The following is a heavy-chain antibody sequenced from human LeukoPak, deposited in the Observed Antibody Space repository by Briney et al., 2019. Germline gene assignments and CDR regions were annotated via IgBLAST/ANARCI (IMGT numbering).Heavy chain of an antibody. Sequence: ASVKVSCKASGGTFSTYSFNWVRQAPVQGLEWMGNIIPVLGRGNYARKFRGRVTITADKSASTAYMELSSLTSDDTAVYYCAIVGPTLEFHFRGQGTMVTVSS. V-gene: IGHV1-69*04. J-gene: IGHJ3*01. CDR1: GGTFSTYS. CDR3: AIVGPTLEFHF. CDR2: IIPVLGRG. D-gene: IGHD1-26*01.